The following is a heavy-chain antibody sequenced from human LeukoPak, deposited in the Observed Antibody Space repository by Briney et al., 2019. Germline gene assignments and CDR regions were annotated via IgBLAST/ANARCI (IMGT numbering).Heavy chain of an antibody. V-gene: IGHV3-11*06. D-gene: IGHD4-23*01. J-gene: IGHJ4*02. CDR2: ISSSSSYI. CDR3: ARDMDGGNSLDY. Sequence: LSLTCTVSGGSISGSDYYWGWIRQAPGKGLEWVSSISSSSSYIYYADSVKGRFTISRDNAKNSLYLQMNSLRAEDTAVYYCARDMDGGNSLDYWGQGTLVTVSS. CDR1: GGSISGSDYY.